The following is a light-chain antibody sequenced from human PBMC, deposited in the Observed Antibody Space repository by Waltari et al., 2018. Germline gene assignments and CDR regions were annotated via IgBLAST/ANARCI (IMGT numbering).Light chain of an antibody. CDR2: EVT. J-gene: IGLJ2*01. CDR1: SSDVGGSNY. Sequence: QSALTQPPSASGSPGQSVTISCTGTSSDVGGSNYVSWYQQHPGKAPQLMTYEVTNRPAGVPDRFSGSKSGNTASLTVSGLQAEDEADYYCNAGSILVIFGGGTKLTVL. CDR3: NAGSILVI. V-gene: IGLV2-8*01.